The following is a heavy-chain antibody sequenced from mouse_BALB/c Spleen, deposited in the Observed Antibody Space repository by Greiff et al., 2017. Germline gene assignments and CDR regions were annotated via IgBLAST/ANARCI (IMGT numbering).Heavy chain of an antibody. CDR2: ISSGGST. CDR1: GFTFSSYA. J-gene: IGHJ2*01. V-gene: IGHV5-6-5*01. CDR3: ARGVHYYGYPYYFDY. D-gene: IGHD1-2*01. Sequence: DVMLVESGGGLVKPGGSLKLSCAASGFTFSSYAMSWVRQTPEKRLEWVASISSGGSTYYPDSVKGRFTISRDNARNILYLQMSSLRSADTAMYYCARGVHYYGYPYYFDYWGQGTTLTVSS.